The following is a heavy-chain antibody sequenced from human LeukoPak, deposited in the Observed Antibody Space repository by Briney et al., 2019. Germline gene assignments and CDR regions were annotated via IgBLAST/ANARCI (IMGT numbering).Heavy chain of an antibody. CDR1: GGTFSSYA. Sequence: ASVKVSCKASGGTFSSYAISWVRQAPGQGLEWMGGIIPILGTANYEQKFQGRVTITTDESTSTAYTELSSLRAEDTALYYCAIVVVPAATLGYYYYMDVWGKGTTVTVSS. V-gene: IGHV1-69*05. J-gene: IGHJ6*03. CDR3: AIVVVPAATLGYYYYMDV. CDR2: IIPILGTA. D-gene: IGHD2-2*01.